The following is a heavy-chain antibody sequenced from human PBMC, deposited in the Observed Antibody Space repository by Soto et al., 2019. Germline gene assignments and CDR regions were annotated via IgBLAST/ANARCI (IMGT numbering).Heavy chain of an antibody. CDR2: IIPILGTI. Sequence: QVQLVQSGAEVKTPGSSVRVSCKTAGRTFLISAIAWVLQAPVQGLEWMGGIIPILGTIHIAQNFQGRVNFTADRSTNTDYMDLSSLRSEDTATYFCARGKEWEQPSKHYYFAYWGQGSQVIVSS. J-gene: IGHJ4*02. CDR1: GRTFLISA. CDR3: ARGKEWEQPSKHYYFAY. D-gene: IGHD1-26*01. V-gene: IGHV1-69*06.